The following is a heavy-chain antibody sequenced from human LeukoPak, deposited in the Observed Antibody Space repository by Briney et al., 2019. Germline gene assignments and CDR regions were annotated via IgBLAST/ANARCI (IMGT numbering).Heavy chain of an antibody. CDR1: GFTFSSYA. CDR2: ISGSGGST. J-gene: IGHJ4*02. V-gene: IGHV3-23*01. CDR3: AKGSTSIVVVPAAIGSGWGSKVYYFDY. D-gene: IGHD2-2*02. Sequence: GGSLRLSCAASGFTFSSYAMSWVRQAPGKGLEWVSAISGSGGSTYYADSVKGRFTISRDNSKNTLYLQMNSLRAEDTAVYYCAKGSTSIVVVPAAIGSGWGSKVYYFDYWGQGTLVTVSS.